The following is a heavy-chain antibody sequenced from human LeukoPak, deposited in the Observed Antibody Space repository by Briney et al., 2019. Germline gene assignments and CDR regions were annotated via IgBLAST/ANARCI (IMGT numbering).Heavy chain of an antibody. V-gene: IGHV1-2*02. CDR2: INPNSGGT. Sequence: ASVKVSCKASGYIFTSYFMHWVRQAPGQGLEWMGWINPNSGGTNYAQKFQGRVTMTRDTSISTAYMELSRLRSDDTAVYYCAREGSSVVPFDYWGQGTLVTVSS. CDR1: GYIFTSYF. J-gene: IGHJ4*02. CDR3: AREGSSVVPFDY. D-gene: IGHD4-23*01.